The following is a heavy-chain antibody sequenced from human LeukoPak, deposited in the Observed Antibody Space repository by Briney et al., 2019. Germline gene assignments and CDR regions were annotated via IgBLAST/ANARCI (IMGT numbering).Heavy chain of an antibody. CDR1: GGSISGTNW. CDR3: SRESGPFCPFGY. Sequence: SETLSLTCGVSGGSISGTNWRSWVRQPPGQGLEWIGEISLAGQTNYNPSLNGRVTMSLDKSSNQLSLHLTPVTAADTATYFCSRESGPFCPFGYWGQGTLVIVSS. J-gene: IGHJ4*02. D-gene: IGHD1-26*01. CDR2: ISLAGQT. V-gene: IGHV4/OR15-8*02.